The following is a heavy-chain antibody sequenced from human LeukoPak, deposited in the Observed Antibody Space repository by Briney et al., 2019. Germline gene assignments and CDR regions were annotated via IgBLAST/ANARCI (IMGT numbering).Heavy chain of an antibody. CDR2: IWYDGSNK. J-gene: IGHJ4*02. D-gene: IGHD1-26*01. V-gene: IGHV3-33*01. CDR3: ARSDSGSYYDTLMDY. CDR1: GFTFSSYG. Sequence: PGGSLRLSCAASGFTFSSYGMHWVRQASGKGLEWVAVIWYDGSNKYYADSVKGRFTISRDNSKNTLYLQMNSLRAEDTAVYYCARSDSGSYYDTLMDYWGQGTLVTVSS.